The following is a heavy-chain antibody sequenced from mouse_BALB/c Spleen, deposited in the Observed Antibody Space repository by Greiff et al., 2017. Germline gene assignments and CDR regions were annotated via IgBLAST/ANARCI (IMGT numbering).Heavy chain of an antibody. Sequence: EVQLQQSGAELVKPGASVKLSCTASGFNIKDTYMHWVKQRPEQGLEWIGRIDPANGNTKYDPKFQGKATITADTSSNTAYLQLSSLTSEDTAVYDCARSVYYKGAMDYWGQGTSVTVSS. CDR3: ARSVYYKGAMDY. CDR2: IDPANGNT. D-gene: IGHD2-1*01. J-gene: IGHJ4*01. V-gene: IGHV14-3*02. CDR1: GFNIKDTY.